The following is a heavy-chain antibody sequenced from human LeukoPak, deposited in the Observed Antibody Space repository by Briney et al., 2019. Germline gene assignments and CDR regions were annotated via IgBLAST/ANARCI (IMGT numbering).Heavy chain of an antibody. V-gene: IGHV1-8*03. Sequence: ASVKVSCKASGYTFTSYDINWVRQATGQGLEWMGWMNPNSGNTGYAQKFQGRVTITRNTPISTAYMELSSLRSEDTAVYYCARVKTGYSYGSNWFDPWGQGTLVTVSS. J-gene: IGHJ5*02. CDR3: ARVKTGYSYGSNWFDP. D-gene: IGHD5-18*01. CDR1: GYTFTSYD. CDR2: MNPNSGNT.